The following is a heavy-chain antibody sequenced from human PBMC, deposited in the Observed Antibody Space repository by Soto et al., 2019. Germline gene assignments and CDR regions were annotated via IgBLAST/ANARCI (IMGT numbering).Heavy chain of an antibody. V-gene: IGHV3-33*05. Sequence: QVQLVESGGGVVQPGTSLRLSCVGSGFTFRSYVIHWVRQAPGKGLEWVALTSYDGSNNFYGDSVKGRFTISRHKSRNTVELQMDSLTFQVTALYYCARWGTTGGLDVWGQGTLVSVSS. CDR2: TSYDGSNN. CDR1: GFTFRSYV. D-gene: IGHD3-16*01. CDR3: ARWGTTGGLDV. J-gene: IGHJ4*02.